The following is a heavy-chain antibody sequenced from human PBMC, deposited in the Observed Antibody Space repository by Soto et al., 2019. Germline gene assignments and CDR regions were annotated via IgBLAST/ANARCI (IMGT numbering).Heavy chain of an antibody. V-gene: IGHV3-30-3*01. CDR1: GFTFSSYA. CDR2: ISDDGSNK. D-gene: IGHD5-18*01. J-gene: IGHJ4*02. Sequence: QVQLVESGGGVVQPGRSLRLSCAASGFTFSSYAMHWVRQAPGKGLEWVAVISDDGSNKYYADSVKGRFTISRDNSKNTLYLQMNSLRAEDTAVYYCARDLRHSYGYLEVDDYWCQGTLVTVSS. CDR3: ARDLRHSYGYLEVDDY.